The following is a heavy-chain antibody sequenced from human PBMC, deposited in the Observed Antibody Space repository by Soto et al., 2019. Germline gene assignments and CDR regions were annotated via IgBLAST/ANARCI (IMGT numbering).Heavy chain of an antibody. Sequence: QVQLQESGPGLVKPSETLSLTCTVSGASISSSSYYWAWIRQPPGKGLEWIGSIYYSGTTYYNPSLESRVSFFADPSKKHVSLYVAAVTAADTAVYYCARATVAVAAGFDYWGQGARVTVTS. J-gene: IGHJ4*02. D-gene: IGHD6-19*01. CDR3: ARATVAVAAGFDY. V-gene: IGHV4-39*02. CDR2: IYYSGTT. CDR1: GASISSSSYY.